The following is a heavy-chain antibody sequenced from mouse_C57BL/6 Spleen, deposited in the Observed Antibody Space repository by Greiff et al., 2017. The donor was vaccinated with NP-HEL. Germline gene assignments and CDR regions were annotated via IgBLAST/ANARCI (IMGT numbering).Heavy chain of an antibody. J-gene: IGHJ4*01. CDR1: GYTFTNYW. Sequence: QVQLQQSGAELVRPGTSVKMSCKASGYTFTNYWIGWAKQRPGHGLEWIGDIYPGGGYTNYNEKFKGKATLTADKSSSTAYMQFSSLTSEDSAIYYGAREGMDYSKAMDYWGQGTSVTVSS. V-gene: IGHV1-63*01. CDR3: AREGMDYSKAMDY. CDR2: IYPGGGYT. D-gene: IGHD2-5*01.